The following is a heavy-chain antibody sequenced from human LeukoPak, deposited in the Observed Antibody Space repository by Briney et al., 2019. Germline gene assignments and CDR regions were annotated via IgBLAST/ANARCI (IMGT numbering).Heavy chain of an antibody. CDR2: IYYSRST. D-gene: IGHD3-10*01. V-gene: IGHV4-30-4*01. CDR1: GGSISSGDYY. J-gene: IGHJ5*02. Sequence: SQTLSLTCTVSGGSISSGDYYWSWIRQPPEKGLEWIGYIYYSRSTYYNPSLKSRVTISVDTSKNQFSLKLSSVTAAATAVYYCARGMVRGVIKTSDRDNWFDPWGQGTLVTVSS. CDR3: ARGMVRGVIKTSDRDNWFDP.